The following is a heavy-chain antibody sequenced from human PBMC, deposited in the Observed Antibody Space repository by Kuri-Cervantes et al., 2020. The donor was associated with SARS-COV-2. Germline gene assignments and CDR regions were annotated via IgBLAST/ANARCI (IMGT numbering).Heavy chain of an antibody. CDR3: ARSFMVASYFDY. CDR2: IYHSGTT. J-gene: IGHJ4*02. CDR1: GGSISSGGYY. D-gene: IGHD5-12*01. Sequence: SETLSLTCTVSGGSISSGGYYWSWIRQPPGKGLEWIGYIYHSGTTYYNPSLKSRVTISVDRSKNQFSLKLSSMTAADTAVYYCARSFMVASYFDYWGQGILVTVSS. V-gene: IGHV4-30-2*01.